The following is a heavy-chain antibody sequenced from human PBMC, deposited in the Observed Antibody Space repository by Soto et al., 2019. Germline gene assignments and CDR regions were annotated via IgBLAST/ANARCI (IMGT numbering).Heavy chain of an antibody. CDR2: IWYDGSNK. D-gene: IGHD6-19*01. CDR1: GFTFSSYG. Sequence: GGSVRLSCAASGFTFSSYGMHWGRQASGKGLEWVAVIWYDGSNKYYADSVKGRFTISRDNSKNTLYLQMNSLRAEDTAVYYCARDRHRSGSHYYYVDVWGKGTTVTV. CDR3: ARDRHRSGSHYYYVDV. J-gene: IGHJ6*03. V-gene: IGHV3-33*01.